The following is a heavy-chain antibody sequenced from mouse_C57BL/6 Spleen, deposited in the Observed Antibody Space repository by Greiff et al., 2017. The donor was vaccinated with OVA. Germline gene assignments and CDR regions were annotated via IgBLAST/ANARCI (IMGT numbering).Heavy chain of an antibody. CDR3: ARRVTDY. Sequence: EVKLVESGGGLVKPGGSLKLSCAASGFTFSDYGMHWVRQAPEKGLEWVAYISSGSSTIYYAATVKGRFPISRDNAKNTLFLQMTSLRSEDTAMYYCARRVTDYWGQGTTLTVSS. CDR1: GFTFSDYG. CDR2: ISSGSSTI. V-gene: IGHV5-17*01. D-gene: IGHD2-1*01. J-gene: IGHJ2*01.